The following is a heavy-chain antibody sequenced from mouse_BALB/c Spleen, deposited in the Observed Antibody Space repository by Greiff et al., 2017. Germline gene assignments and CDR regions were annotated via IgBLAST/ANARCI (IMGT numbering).Heavy chain of an antibody. V-gene: IGHV5-6-5*01. CDR3: ARGDTTVVAKPFAY. D-gene: IGHD1-1*01. Sequence: EVQGVESGGGLVKPGGSLKLSCAASGFTFSSYAMSWVRQTPEKRLEWVASISSGGSTYYPDSVKGRFTISRDNARNILYLQMSSLRSEDTAMYYCARGDTTVVAKPFAYWGQGTLVTVSA. CDR1: GFTFSSYA. CDR2: ISSGGST. J-gene: IGHJ3*01.